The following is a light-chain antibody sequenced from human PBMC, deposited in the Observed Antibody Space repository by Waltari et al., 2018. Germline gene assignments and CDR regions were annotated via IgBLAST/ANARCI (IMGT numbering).Light chain of an antibody. Sequence: DIQMTQSPSSLSASVEDRVTITCRASQSISSYLNWYQQKPGKAPNLLIYGASILQSGVPSRFSGSGSGTDFTLTISSLQPEDFATYYCQQSYSAPRTFGQGTKVEIK. CDR2: GAS. CDR3: QQSYSAPRT. V-gene: IGKV1-39*01. J-gene: IGKJ1*01. CDR1: QSISSY.